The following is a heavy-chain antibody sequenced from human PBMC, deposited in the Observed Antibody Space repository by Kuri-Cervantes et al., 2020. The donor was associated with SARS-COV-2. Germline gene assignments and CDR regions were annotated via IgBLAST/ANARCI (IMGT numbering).Heavy chain of an antibody. D-gene: IGHD3-22*01. J-gene: IGHJ4*02. Sequence: GGSLRLSCAASGFTFSSYAMSWVRQAPGKGLEWVSAISGSGGSTYYADSVKGRFTISRDSSKNILYLQMNSLRAEDTAVYYCARDLYYDSSGFDYWGQGTLVTVSS. CDR2: ISGSGGST. V-gene: IGHV3-23*01. CDR1: GFTFSSYA. CDR3: ARDLYYDSSGFDY.